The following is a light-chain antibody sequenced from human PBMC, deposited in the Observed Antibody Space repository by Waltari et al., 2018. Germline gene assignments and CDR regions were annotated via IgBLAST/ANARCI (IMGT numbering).Light chain of an antibody. Sequence: DIQMTQSPSSMSASVGERVNITCHASQDIRNYLNWYQQTPGKAPKLLTYDASNLGTGVPSMFSGRGSGTDFTFTISSLQPEDIATYYCQQYDELPPLTFGGGTKVEIK. V-gene: IGKV1-33*01. CDR2: DAS. J-gene: IGKJ4*01. CDR3: QQYDELPPLT. CDR1: QDIRNY.